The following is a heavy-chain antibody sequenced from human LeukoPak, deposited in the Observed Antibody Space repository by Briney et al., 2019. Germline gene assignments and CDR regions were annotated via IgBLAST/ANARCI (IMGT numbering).Heavy chain of an antibody. Sequence: GGSLRLSCAASGFTFSSYGMHWVRQAPGKGLEWVAVICYDGSNKYYADSVKGRFTISRDNSKNTLYLQMNSLRAEDTAVYYCAREGYGSGSYYNVGWRDWFDPWGQGTLVTVSS. V-gene: IGHV3-33*01. J-gene: IGHJ5*02. D-gene: IGHD3-10*01. CDR3: AREGYGSGSYYNVGWRDWFDP. CDR2: ICYDGSNK. CDR1: GFTFSSYG.